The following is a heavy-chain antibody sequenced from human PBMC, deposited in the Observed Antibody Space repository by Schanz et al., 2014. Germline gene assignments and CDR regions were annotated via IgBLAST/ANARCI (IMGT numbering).Heavy chain of an antibody. CDR1: GFIFSNYG. J-gene: IGHJ4*02. D-gene: IGHD3-9*01. CDR2: ISYDGSNK. V-gene: IGHV3-30*19. CDR3: ARDSRPNYDFLTAYYSIDY. Sequence: QVQLVESGGGVVQPGGSLRLSCAASGFIFSNYGMHWVRQAPGKGLEWVAVISYDGSNKYYADSVEGRFTISRDNSKNILYLQMNSLRAEDTAVFYCARDSRPNYDFLTAYYSIDYWGQGTLVTVSS.